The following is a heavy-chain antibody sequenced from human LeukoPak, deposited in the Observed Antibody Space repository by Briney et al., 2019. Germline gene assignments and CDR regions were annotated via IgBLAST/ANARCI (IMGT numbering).Heavy chain of an antibody. Sequence: SETLSLTCAVYGVSFSGYYWSWIRQPPGKGLEWIGEINHSGSTNYNPSLKSRVTISVDTSKHQFSLNLSSVTAANTAVYYCARSAPSLRYFDWLLDPYYFDYWGQGTLVTVSS. CDR1: GVSFSGYY. D-gene: IGHD3-9*01. V-gene: IGHV4-34*01. CDR3: ARSAPSLRYFDWLLDPYYFDY. J-gene: IGHJ4*02. CDR2: INHSGST.